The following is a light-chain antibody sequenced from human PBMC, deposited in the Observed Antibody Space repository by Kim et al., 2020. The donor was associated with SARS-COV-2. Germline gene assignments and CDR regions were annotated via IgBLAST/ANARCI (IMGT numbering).Light chain of an antibody. CDR1: RSNIDVKY. Sequence: GQRGAISCSGSRSNIDVKYVSWYQQFPGMAPKLLIYRHNQRPSGVPDRFSGSKAGTSASLAIEWLRSDDEAIYYCAAWNDRVNGPVFGGGTKLTVL. CDR2: RHN. J-gene: IGLJ3*02. V-gene: IGLV1-47*01. CDR3: AAWNDRVNGPV.